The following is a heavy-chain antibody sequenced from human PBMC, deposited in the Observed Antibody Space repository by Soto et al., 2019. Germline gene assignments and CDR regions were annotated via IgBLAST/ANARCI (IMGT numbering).Heavy chain of an antibody. Sequence: SQTLSLTCAISGDSVSSNSAAWNWIRQSPSRGLEWLGRTYYRSKWYNDYAVSVKSRITINPDTSKNQFSLQLNSVTPEDTAVYYCARGALYSSSWYYYYMYVWGQGTTVPVSS. V-gene: IGHV6-1*01. CDR2: TYYRSKWYN. D-gene: IGHD6-13*01. J-gene: IGHJ6*03. CDR3: ARGALYSSSWYYYYMYV. CDR1: GDSVSSNSAA.